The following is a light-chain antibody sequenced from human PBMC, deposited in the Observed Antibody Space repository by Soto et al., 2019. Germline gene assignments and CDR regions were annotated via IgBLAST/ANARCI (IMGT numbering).Light chain of an antibody. CDR1: QRVTTRY. J-gene: IGKJ1*01. CDR2: GAS. Sequence: DIVLTQSPGTLSLSPGERATLSCRASQRVTTRYLAWYQQKPGQAPRLLMYGASNRATGIPDRFSGSGSGTDFTLNITRLEPEDFAVYYCQQYDSLPRTFGQGTKVEIK. V-gene: IGKV3-20*01. CDR3: QQYDSLPRT.